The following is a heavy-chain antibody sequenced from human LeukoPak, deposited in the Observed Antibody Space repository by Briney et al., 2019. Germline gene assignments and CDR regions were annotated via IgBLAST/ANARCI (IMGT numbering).Heavy chain of an antibody. V-gene: IGHV3-53*01. Sequence: GGSLRLSCTVSGFTVSSNSMSWVRQAPGKGLEWVSFIYSGTIHYSDSVKGRFTISRDNSKNTLYLQMNSLRAEDTAVYYCARSYDSSGDFDYWGQGTLVTVSS. CDR2: IYSGTI. D-gene: IGHD3-22*01. J-gene: IGHJ4*02. CDR3: ARSYDSSGDFDY. CDR1: GFTVSSNS.